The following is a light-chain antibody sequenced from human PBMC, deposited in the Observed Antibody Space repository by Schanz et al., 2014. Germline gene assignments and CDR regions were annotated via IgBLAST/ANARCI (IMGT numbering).Light chain of an antibody. CDR2: DNN. CDR3: ETWDSSLSAVV. J-gene: IGLJ2*01. Sequence: QSVLTQPPSVSAAPGQKVTISCSGGSSGIGRNFVSWYQQLPGTAPKLLIYDNNKRPSGIPDRFSGSKSGTSATLGITGLQTGDEADYYCETWDSSLSAVVFGGGTKLTVL. CDR1: SSGIGRNF. V-gene: IGLV1-51*01.